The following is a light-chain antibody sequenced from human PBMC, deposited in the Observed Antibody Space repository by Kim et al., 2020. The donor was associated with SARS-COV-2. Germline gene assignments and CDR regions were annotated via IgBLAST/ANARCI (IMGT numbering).Light chain of an antibody. CDR3: QQYSSSPT. Sequence: EIVLTQSPGALSVSPGERATLSCRASQSVSSNYLAWYQQKPGQAPRLLIYGASSRATGIPDRFSGSGSGTDFTLTISRLESEDFAVYYCQQYSSSPTFGQGTKVDIK. CDR2: GAS. V-gene: IGKV3-20*01. CDR1: QSVSSNY. J-gene: IGKJ1*01.